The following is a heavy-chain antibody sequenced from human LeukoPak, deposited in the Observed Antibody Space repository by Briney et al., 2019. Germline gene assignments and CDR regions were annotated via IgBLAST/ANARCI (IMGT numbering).Heavy chain of an antibody. Sequence: PLETLSLTSAVYGGSFSGYYWSWIRQPPGKGLEWIGEINHSGSTNYNPSLKSRVTMSVDTSKNQFSLKLSSVTAADTAVHYCARWSAAYYYGSGSYFYWGQGTLVTVSS. J-gene: IGHJ4*02. V-gene: IGHV4-34*01. CDR2: INHSGST. CDR3: ARWSAAYYYGSGSYFY. CDR1: GGSFSGYY. D-gene: IGHD3-10*01.